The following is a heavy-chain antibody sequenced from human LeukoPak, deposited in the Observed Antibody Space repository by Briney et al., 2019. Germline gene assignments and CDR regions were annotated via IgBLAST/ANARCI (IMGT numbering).Heavy chain of an antibody. Sequence: PGGSLRLSCAASGFTFSDYYMSWIRQAPGKGLEWVAHINQDGSEEHYMDSVKARFTISRDNAKNSLSLQMNSLRAEDTAVYYCVRDGGVSGYDLLDYWGQGTLVTVSP. CDR2: INQDGSEE. J-gene: IGHJ4*02. D-gene: IGHD5-12*01. V-gene: IGHV3-7*01. CDR3: VRDGGVSGYDLLDY. CDR1: GFTFSDYY.